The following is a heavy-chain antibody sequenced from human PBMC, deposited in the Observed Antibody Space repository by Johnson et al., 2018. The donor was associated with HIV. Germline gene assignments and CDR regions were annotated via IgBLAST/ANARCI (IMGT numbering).Heavy chain of an antibody. Sequence: QVQLVESGGGVVQPGTSLRLSCAASGFTFSYYAMHWVRQAPGKGLEWVAVISYDGSNKYYADSVKGRFTISRDNSKNTLYLQMNSLRAEDTAVYYCAKDSPSSIQFLEWFPFFDIWGRGTMVTVSS. CDR1: GFTFSYYA. V-gene: IGHV3-30-3*01. CDR2: ISYDGSNK. J-gene: IGHJ3*02. CDR3: AKDSPSSIQFLEWFPFFDI. D-gene: IGHD3-3*01.